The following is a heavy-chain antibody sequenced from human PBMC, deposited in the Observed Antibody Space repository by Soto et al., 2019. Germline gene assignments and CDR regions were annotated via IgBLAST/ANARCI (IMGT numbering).Heavy chain of an antibody. CDR1: GYTFTSYA. J-gene: IGHJ5*02. Sequence: ASVKVSCKASGYTFTSYAMHWVRQAPGQRLEWMGWINAGNGNTKYSQKFQGRVTITRDTSASTAYMELSSLRSEDTAVYYCARAYQLLLRSRSTNWFDPWGQGTLVTVSS. CDR2: INAGNGNT. V-gene: IGHV1-3*01. CDR3: ARAYQLLLRSRSTNWFDP. D-gene: IGHD2-2*01.